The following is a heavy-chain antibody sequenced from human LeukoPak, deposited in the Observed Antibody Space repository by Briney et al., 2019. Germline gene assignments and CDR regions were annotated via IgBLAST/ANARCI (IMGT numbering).Heavy chain of an antibody. J-gene: IGHJ4*02. D-gene: IGHD6-13*01. V-gene: IGHV1-2*02. CDR1: GYTFTGYY. Sequence: ASVKVSFKASGYTFTGYYVHRVRQAPGQGLEWMGWINSHSGGTDYAHKFQGRVTMTRDTSISTAYMELSRLKSDDTAVYYCARYTITAAGSPFDYWGQGTLVTVSS. CDR2: INSHSGGT. CDR3: ARYTITAAGSPFDY.